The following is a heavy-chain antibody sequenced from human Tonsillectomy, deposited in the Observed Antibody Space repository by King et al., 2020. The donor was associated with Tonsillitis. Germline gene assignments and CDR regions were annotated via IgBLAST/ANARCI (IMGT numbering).Heavy chain of an antibody. J-gene: IGHJ4*02. CDR2: IKQDGSEK. CDR3: ARDYGSGSYYRRFDY. V-gene: IGHV3-7*01. CDR1: GFTFSSYW. Sequence: VQLVESGGGLVQPGGSLRLSCAASGFTFSSYWMSWVRQAPGKGLEWVANIKQDGSEKYYVDSVKGRFTISRDNAKNSLYLQMNSLRAEDTAVYYCARDYGSGSYYRRFDYWGQGTLVTVSS. D-gene: IGHD3-10*01.